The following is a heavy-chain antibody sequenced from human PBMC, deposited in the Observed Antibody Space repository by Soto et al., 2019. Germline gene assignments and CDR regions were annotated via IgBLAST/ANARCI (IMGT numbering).Heavy chain of an antibody. CDR3: ARGPKRGIAAAGRRGDY. V-gene: IGHV4-34*01. CDR1: GGSFSGYY. CDR2: INHSGST. J-gene: IGHJ4*02. Sequence: SETLSLTCAVYGGSFSGYYWSWIRQPPGKGLEWIGEINHSGSTNYNPSLKSRVTISVDTSKNQFSLKLSSVTAADTAVYYCARGPKRGIAAAGRRGDYWGQGTLVTVSS. D-gene: IGHD6-13*01.